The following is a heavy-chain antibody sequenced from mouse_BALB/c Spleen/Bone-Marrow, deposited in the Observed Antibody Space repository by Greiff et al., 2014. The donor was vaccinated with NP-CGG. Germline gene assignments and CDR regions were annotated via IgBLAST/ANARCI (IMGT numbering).Heavy chain of an antibody. V-gene: IGHV1-14*01. CDR1: GYTFTSYV. CDR2: IHPYNDGT. CDR3: ARTILEYYFDY. J-gene: IGHJ2*01. Sequence: EVQLQQSGPEPVKPGASVKMSCKASGYTFTSYVMHWVKQKPGQGLEWIGYIHPYNDGTKYNERFKGKATLTSDKSSSTAYMELSSLTSEDSAVYYCARTILEYYFDYWGQGTTLTVSS.